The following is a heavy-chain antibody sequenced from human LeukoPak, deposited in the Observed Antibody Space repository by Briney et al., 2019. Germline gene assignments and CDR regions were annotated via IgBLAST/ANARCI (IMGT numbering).Heavy chain of an antibody. Sequence: ASVKVSCKASGYTFTSYGISWVRQAPGQGLEWMGWISAYNGNTNYAQKLQGRVTMTTDTSTSTAYMELRSLRSDDTAVYYCARDGGLDIVAMSDYYYYYYGMDVWGKGTTVTVSS. J-gene: IGHJ6*04. CDR1: GYTFTSYG. D-gene: IGHD5-12*01. V-gene: IGHV1-18*04. CDR3: ARDGGLDIVAMSDYYYYYYGMDV. CDR2: ISAYNGNT.